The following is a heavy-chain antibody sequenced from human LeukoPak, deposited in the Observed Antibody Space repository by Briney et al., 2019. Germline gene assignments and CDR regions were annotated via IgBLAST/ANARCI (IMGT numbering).Heavy chain of an antibody. J-gene: IGHJ4*02. CDR3: AKDSGPYYYDSSGYSY. Sequence: PGGSLRLSCAASGFTFSSYAMSWVRQAPGKGLEWVSAISGSGGSTYYADSVKGRFTISRDNSKNTLYLQMNSLRAEDTAVYYCAKDSGPYYYDSSGYSYWGQGTLVTVSS. D-gene: IGHD3-22*01. CDR2: ISGSGGST. V-gene: IGHV3-23*01. CDR1: GFTFSSYA.